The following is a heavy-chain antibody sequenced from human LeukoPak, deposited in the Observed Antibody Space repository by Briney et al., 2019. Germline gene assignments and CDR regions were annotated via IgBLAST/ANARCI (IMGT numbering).Heavy chain of an antibody. J-gene: IGHJ5*02. V-gene: IGHV3-30*02. CDR2: TRSDGTNK. CDR3: AKKIGTFPDFNWFHP. CDR1: GFTFSAYG. D-gene: IGHD2/OR15-2a*01. Sequence: GGSLRLSCVASGFTFSAYGMQWVRQAPGKGLEWVAFTRSDGTNKYYTDSVKGRFTISRDISKNTLYLQMNSLRPDDTATYFFAKKIGTFPDFNWFHPCVQGTLVTVSS.